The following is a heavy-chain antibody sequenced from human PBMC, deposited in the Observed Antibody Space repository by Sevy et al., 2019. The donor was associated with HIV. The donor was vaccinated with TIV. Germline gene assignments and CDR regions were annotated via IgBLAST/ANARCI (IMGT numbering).Heavy chain of an antibody. Sequence: GGSLRLSCAASGFTFSNAWMSWVRQAPGKGLEWVGRIKSKTDGGTTDYAAPVKGRFTISRDDSKNTLYLQMNSLKTEDTAVYYCTTEGIGVPAAMYYYYYYYMDVWGQGTTVTVSS. CDR3: TTEGIGVPAAMYYYYYYYMDV. CDR2: IKSKTDGGTT. CDR1: GFTFSNAW. J-gene: IGHJ6*03. V-gene: IGHV3-15*01. D-gene: IGHD2-2*01.